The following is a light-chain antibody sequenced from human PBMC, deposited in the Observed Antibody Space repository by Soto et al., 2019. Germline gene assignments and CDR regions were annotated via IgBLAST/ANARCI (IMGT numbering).Light chain of an antibody. CDR3: QQSYAIPYT. CDR1: QSVTNF. Sequence: DIQMTQSPSSLAASIGERVTITSRASQSVTNFLNWFQQXPGKAPNLIFPASSSQSEVPPRFSGSGSGADFTLTISSLQPEDFATYYCQQSYAIPYTFGQGTRLEIK. J-gene: IGKJ2*01. V-gene: IGKV1-39*01. CDR2: PAS.